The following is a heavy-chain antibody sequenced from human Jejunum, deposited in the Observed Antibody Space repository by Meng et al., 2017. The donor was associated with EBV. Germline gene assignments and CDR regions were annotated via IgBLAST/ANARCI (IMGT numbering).Heavy chain of an antibody. D-gene: IGHD3-22*01. CDR3: AGNGYYALEY. CDR1: GGSTSDNDW. J-gene: IGHJ4*02. V-gene: IGHV4-4*02. Sequence: QLKGSSPRLGTRWGTWSLTCVVSGGSTSDNDWWSWVRQPPGKGLEWLGEIYHGGGTNYNPSLESRVTISVDKSKNQFSLKLNSVTVADTAVYYCAGNGYYALEYWGPGILVTVSS. CDR2: IYHGGGT.